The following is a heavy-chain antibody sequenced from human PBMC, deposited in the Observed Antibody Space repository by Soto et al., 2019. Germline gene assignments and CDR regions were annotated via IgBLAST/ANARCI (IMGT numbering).Heavy chain of an antibody. V-gene: IGHV4-39*02. Sequence: QLQLQESGPGLVKPSETLSLTCTVSGGSISSSSYSWAWTRQPPGKGLGGIGGIYYSGSTYYNPSLKSRVTISVDTSKNQFSLKLSSVTAADTAVYYCARDSRGYYYDSSVSYYGMDVWGQGTTVTVSS. CDR3: ARDSRGYYYDSSVSYYGMDV. D-gene: IGHD3-22*01. J-gene: IGHJ6*02. CDR2: IYYSGST. CDR1: GGSISSSSYS.